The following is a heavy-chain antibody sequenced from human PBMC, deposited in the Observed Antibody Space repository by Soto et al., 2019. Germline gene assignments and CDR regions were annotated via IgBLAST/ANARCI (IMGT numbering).Heavy chain of an antibody. Sequence: RLSCAASGFTFSSYWMHWVRQAPGKGLVWVSRINSDGSSTRYADSVKGRFTISRDNAKNTLYLQMNSLRAEDTAVYYCAPAPYCRSSACYTDNRCDPWGQGTLVTVAS. CDR3: APAPYCRSSACYTDNRCDP. CDR1: GFTFSSYW. J-gene: IGHJ5*02. V-gene: IGHV3-74*01. D-gene: IGHD2-2*02. CDR2: INSDGSST.